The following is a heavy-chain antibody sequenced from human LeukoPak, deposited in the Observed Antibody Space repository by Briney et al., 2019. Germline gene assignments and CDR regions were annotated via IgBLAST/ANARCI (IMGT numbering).Heavy chain of an antibody. J-gene: IGHJ4*02. Sequence: GGSLRLSCAASGFTFSSYGMHWVRQAPGKGLEWVAFIRYDGSNKYYADSVKGRFTISRDNSKNTLSLQMNSLRAEDTAVYYCAKVNWCSASCADAWGQGTLVTVSS. CDR2: IRYDGSNK. V-gene: IGHV3-30*02. CDR3: AKVNWCSASCADA. D-gene: IGHD2-2*01. CDR1: GFTFSSYG.